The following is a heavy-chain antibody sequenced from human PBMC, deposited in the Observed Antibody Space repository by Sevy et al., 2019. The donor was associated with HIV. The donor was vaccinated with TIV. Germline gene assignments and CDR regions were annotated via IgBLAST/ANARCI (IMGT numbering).Heavy chain of an antibody. J-gene: IGHJ4*02. D-gene: IGHD6-19*01. Sequence: GGSLRLSCAASGFTFSSYGMHWVRQAPGKGLEWVAVIWYDGSNKYYADSVKGRFTISRDNSKNTLYLQMNSLRAEDTAVYYCARVSPDPMYSSGFPSYFDYWGQGTLVTVSS. CDR3: ARVSPDPMYSSGFPSYFDY. CDR1: GFTFSSYG. CDR2: IWYDGSNK. V-gene: IGHV3-33*01.